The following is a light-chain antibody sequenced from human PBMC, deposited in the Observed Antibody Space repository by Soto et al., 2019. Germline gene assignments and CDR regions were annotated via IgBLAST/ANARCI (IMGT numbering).Light chain of an antibody. J-gene: IGLJ1*01. CDR3: AAWDDSTKSHV. CDR2: YDD. V-gene: IGLV1-36*01. CDR1: SSNIGSNA. Sequence: QSVLTQPPSVSGAPRQRVTISCSGSSSNIGSNAVNWYQQFPGKAPKLLIYYDDLVASGVSARFSGSKSGTSASLAISGLQSEDEADYYCAAWDDSTKSHVFGTGTKLT.